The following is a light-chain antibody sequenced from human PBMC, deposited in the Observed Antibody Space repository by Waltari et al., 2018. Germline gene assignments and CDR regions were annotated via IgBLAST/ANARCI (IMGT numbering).Light chain of an antibody. J-gene: IGLJ3*02. V-gene: IGLV4-69*01. Sequence: QLVLTQSPSPSASLGASVNLTRTLSCAQGSHGSASHQQQSGKGPGYSMKVNSDGSHSKGDKIPDRFSGSSSGAEHYLTISSLQSEDEADYYCQTGGHGTWVFGGGTKLTVL. CDR2: VNSDGSH. CDR1: CAQGSHG. CDR3: QTGGHGTWV.